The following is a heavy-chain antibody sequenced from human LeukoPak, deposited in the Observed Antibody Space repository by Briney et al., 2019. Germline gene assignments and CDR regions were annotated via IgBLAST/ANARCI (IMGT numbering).Heavy chain of an antibody. CDR1: GFTFTSSA. CDR2: IVVGSGNT. V-gene: IGHV1-58*02. Sequence: GTSVEVSCKASGFTFTSSAMQWVRQARGQRLEWIGWIVVGSGNTNYAQKFQERVTITRDMSTSTAYMELSSLRSEDTAVYYCARQYYSDNNRGMDVWGQGTTVTVSS. J-gene: IGHJ6*02. D-gene: IGHD3-22*01. CDR3: ARQYYSDNNRGMDV.